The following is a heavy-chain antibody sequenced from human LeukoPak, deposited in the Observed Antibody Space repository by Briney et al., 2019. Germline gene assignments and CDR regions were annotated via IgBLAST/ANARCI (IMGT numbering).Heavy chain of an antibody. D-gene: IGHD3-10*01. V-gene: IGHV1-46*01. CDR1: GYTFTSYY. J-gene: IGHJ3*02. CDR2: INPSGGST. CDR3: ARVMVRGVIVLGSAFDI. Sequence: GASVKVSCKASGYTFTSYYMHWVRQAPGQGLEWMGIINPSGGSTSYAQKFQGRVTMTRDPSTSTVYMELSSLRSEDTAVYYCARVMVRGVIVLGSAFDIWGQGTMVTVSS.